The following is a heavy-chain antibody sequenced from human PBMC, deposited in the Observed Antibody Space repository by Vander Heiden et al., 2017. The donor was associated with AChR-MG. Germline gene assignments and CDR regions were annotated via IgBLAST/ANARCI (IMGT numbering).Heavy chain of an antibody. CDR1: GYTFTSYA. V-gene: IGHV1-3*01. Sequence: QVQLVQSGAEVKKPGASVKVSCTASGYTFTSYAMHWVRQAPGQRLEWMGWINAGNGNTKYSQKFQGRVTITRDTSASTAYMELSSLRSEDTAVYYCARDSSGWYISYYFDYWGQGTLVTVSS. D-gene: IGHD6-19*01. CDR2: INAGNGNT. J-gene: IGHJ4*02. CDR3: ARDSSGWYISYYFDY.